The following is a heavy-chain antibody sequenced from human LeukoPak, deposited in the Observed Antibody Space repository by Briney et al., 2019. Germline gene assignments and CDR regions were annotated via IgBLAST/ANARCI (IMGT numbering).Heavy chain of an antibody. CDR2: ISWNSGSI. D-gene: IGHD6-13*01. Sequence: GGSLRLSCAASGFTFDDYAMHWVRQAPGKGLEWVSGISWNSGSIGYADSVKGRFTISRDNAKNSLYLQMNSLRAKDTALYYCAKGTRIAAAGSFDYWGQGTLVTVSS. V-gene: IGHV3-9*01. CDR3: AKGTRIAAAGSFDY. CDR1: GFTFDDYA. J-gene: IGHJ4*02.